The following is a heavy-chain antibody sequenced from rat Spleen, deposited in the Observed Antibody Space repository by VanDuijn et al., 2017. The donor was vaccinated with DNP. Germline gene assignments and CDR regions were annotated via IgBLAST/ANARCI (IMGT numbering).Heavy chain of an antibody. V-gene: IGHV5S13*01. Sequence: EVQLVESGGGLVQPGRSLKLSCAASGFTFSDYYMAWVRQAPTKGLEWVASITTGSDNTYYRDSVKGRFTISRDNARNTQYLQMDSLRSEDSATYYCTTLNYYASLSEYFDYWGPGVMVTVSS. CDR3: TTLNYYASLSEYFDY. D-gene: IGHD1-12*01. J-gene: IGHJ2*01. CDR1: GFTFSDYY. CDR2: ITTGSDNT.